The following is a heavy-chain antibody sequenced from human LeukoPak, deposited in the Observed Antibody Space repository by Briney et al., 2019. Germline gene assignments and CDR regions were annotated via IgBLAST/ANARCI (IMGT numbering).Heavy chain of an antibody. CDR2: INHSGST. J-gene: IGHJ5*02. CDR1: GGSFSGYY. CDR3: AREGASSSVVWFDP. D-gene: IGHD6-13*01. Sequence: SETLSLTCAVYGGSFSGYYWRWIRQPPGKGREWIGEINHSGSTYYNPSLKSPVTISVDTSKNQSSLKLSSVTAADTSVYYRAREGASSSVVWFDPWGQGTRVTVSS. V-gene: IGHV4-34*01.